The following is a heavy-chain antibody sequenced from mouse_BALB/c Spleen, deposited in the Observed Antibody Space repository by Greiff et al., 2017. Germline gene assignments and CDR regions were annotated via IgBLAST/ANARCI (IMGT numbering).Heavy chain of an antibody. CDR1: GFTFSSYA. V-gene: IGHV5-9-4*01. D-gene: IGHD2-1*01. CDR3: ARYGNYGFAY. J-gene: IGHJ3*01. Sequence: EVKLVESGGGLVKPGGSLKLSCAASGFTFSSYAMSWVRQSPEKRLEWVAEISSGGSYTYYPDTVTGRFTISRDNAKNTLYLEMSSLRSEDTAMYYCARYGNYGFAYWGQGTLVTVSA. CDR2: ISSGGSYT.